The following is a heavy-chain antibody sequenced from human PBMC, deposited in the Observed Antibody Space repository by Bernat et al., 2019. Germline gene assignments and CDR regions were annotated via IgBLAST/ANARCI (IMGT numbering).Heavy chain of an antibody. J-gene: IGHJ4*02. CDR3: ARHERHSNYGPLFDY. D-gene: IGHD4-11*01. CDR2: IYYSGST. V-gene: IGHV4-39*01. Sequence: QLQLQESGPGLVKPSETLSLTCTVSGGSISSSSYYWGWIRQPPGKGLEWIGSIYYSGSTYYNPSLKSRVTISVDTSKNQFSLKLSSVTAADTAVYYCARHERHSNYGPLFDYWGQGTLVTVSS. CDR1: GGSISSSSYY.